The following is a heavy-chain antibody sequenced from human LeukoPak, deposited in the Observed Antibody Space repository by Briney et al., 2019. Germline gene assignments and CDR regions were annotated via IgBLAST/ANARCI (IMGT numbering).Heavy chain of an antibody. D-gene: IGHD1-26*01. V-gene: IGHV3-33*08. Sequence: GGSLRLSCAASGFTFSSYWMSWVRQAPGKGLEWVAVIWYDGSNKYYADSVKGGFTISRDNSKNTLYLQMNSLRAEDTAVYYCASGGGATRSGYAFDMWGQGTIVTVSS. J-gene: IGHJ3*02. CDR3: ASGGGATRSGYAFDM. CDR2: IWYDGSNK. CDR1: GFTFSSYW.